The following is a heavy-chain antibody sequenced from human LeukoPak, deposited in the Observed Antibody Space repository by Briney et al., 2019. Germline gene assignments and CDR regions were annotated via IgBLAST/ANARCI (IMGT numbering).Heavy chain of an antibody. CDR2: LSVNGGIT. CDR1: VFPVSAFS. Sequence: PGLSLRLSCSGSVFPVSAFSMHWVRQAPGQGLEYVAALSVNGGITYYANSVTGRFTISTDNSKNTLTLQMTDLRLEDTAVYYCVRAASEGATRVVWFLDIWGRGTVVTVSS. J-gene: IGHJ2*01. CDR3: VRAASEGATRVVWFLDI. D-gene: IGHD2-15*01. V-gene: IGHV3-64D*06.